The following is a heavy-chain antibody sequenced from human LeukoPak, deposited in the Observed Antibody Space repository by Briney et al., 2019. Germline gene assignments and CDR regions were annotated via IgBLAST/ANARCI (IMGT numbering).Heavy chain of an antibody. CDR3: ARDRRQRDYFDF. Sequence: SETLSLTCTVSGGSISIRNYYWAWIRQPPGRQLEWIGSVYSSGSLYYNPSLKSRVTISVDTSNNQFSLKLNSVSAADTALYYCARDRRQRDYFDFWGQGARVTVSS. J-gene: IGHJ4*02. CDR2: VYSSGSL. V-gene: IGHV4-39*07. D-gene: IGHD1-1*01. CDR1: GGSISIRNYY.